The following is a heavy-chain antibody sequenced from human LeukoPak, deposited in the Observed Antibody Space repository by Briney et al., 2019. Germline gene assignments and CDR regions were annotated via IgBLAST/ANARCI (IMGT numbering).Heavy chain of an antibody. V-gene: IGHV3-23*01. CDR1: GFTFSNYA. CDR2: ISGSGGST. Sequence: GGSLRLSCAASGFTFSNYAMSWIRQAPGKGLEWVSAISGSGGSTYYADSVKGRFTISRDNSKNTLYLQMNSLRAEDTGVYYCAKADYGDYWVYFVYWGQGTLVSVSS. CDR3: AKADYGDYWVYFVY. J-gene: IGHJ4*02. D-gene: IGHD4-17*01.